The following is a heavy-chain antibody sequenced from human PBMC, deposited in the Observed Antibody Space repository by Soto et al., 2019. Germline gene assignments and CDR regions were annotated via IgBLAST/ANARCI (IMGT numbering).Heavy chain of an antibody. CDR2: ISGSGGST. V-gene: IGHV3-23*01. CDR1: GFTCSSYA. Sequence: GGPMRLSCAASGFTCSSYAMSWVRQAPGKGLEWVLGISGSGGSTFYADSVKGRFTISRDNSKNTVCLQMNSLSADDTAVYYCTRGGNYYFDYWGQGTLVTVS. CDR3: TRGGNYYFDY. D-gene: IGHD1-7*01. J-gene: IGHJ4*02.